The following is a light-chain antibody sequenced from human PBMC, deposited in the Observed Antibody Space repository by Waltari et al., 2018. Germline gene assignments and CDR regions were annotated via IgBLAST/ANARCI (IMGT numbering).Light chain of an antibody. V-gene: IGKV1-5*03. Sequence: DIQMTQSPSTLSASVGDRVTITCRASQSISSWWAWYQQKPGKAPKLLIYKASSLERGVPSRFSGSGSGTEFTLTISRLQPDDFATYYCQQYNSYPYTFGQGTKLEIK. J-gene: IGKJ2*01. CDR1: QSISSW. CDR2: KAS. CDR3: QQYNSYPYT.